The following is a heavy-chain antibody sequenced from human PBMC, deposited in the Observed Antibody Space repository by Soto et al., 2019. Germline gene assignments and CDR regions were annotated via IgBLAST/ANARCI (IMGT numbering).Heavy chain of an antibody. V-gene: IGHV3-23*01. Sequence: EVQLLESGGGLVQPGGSLRLSCAASGFTFSNYAMTWVRQAPGKGLEWVSVITGSGGGTYFVDSVKGRFTISRDNSKKTVYLQMNRLRADETAVYYCAKRPLTAAGFDYWGQGTLVTVSS. CDR2: ITGSGGGT. J-gene: IGHJ4*02. D-gene: IGHD6-13*01. CDR3: AKRPLTAAGFDY. CDR1: GFTFSNYA.